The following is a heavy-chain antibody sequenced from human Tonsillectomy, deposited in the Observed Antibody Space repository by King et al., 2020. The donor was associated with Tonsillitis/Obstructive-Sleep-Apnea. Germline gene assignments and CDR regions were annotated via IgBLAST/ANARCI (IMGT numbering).Heavy chain of an antibody. CDR3: ARTLTPGYDFWGGSGERQYGRDV. V-gene: IGHV5-51*03. D-gene: IGHD3-3*01. CDR2: IYPGETDT. CDR1: GYSFTNYW. J-gene: IGHJ6*01. Sequence: QLVQSGAEVKKPGDSLKISCKGSGYSFTNYWIGWVRQMPGKGLEWMGLIYPGETDTRYSPSFQGQVTISADKSISTAYLPWSSLKASDTAIYYCARTLTPGYDFWGGSGERQYGRDVWGQGTTVRVSS.